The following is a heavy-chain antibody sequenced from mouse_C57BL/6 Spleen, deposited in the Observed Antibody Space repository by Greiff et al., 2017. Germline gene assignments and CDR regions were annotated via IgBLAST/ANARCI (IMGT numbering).Heavy chain of an antibody. CDR2: INPNYGTT. CDR1: GYSFTDYN. V-gene: IGHV1-39*01. CDR3: ASEGAYYSNYGTY. D-gene: IGHD2-5*01. J-gene: IGHJ3*01. Sequence: VHVKQSGPELVKPGASVKISCKASGYSFTDYNMNWVKQSNGKSLEWIGVINPNYGTTSYNQKFKGKATLTVDQSSSTAYMQLNSLTSEDSAVYYCASEGAYYSNYGTYWGQGTLVTVSA.